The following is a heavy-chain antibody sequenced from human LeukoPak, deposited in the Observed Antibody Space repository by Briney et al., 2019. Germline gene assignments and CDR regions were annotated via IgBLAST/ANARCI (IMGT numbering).Heavy chain of an antibody. CDR1: GFSFSSYW. V-gene: IGHV3-7*01. J-gene: IGHJ4*02. Sequence: GGSLRLSCAASGFSFSSYWMSWVRQAPGKGLEWVANIKQDGTDKYYLDSVKGRFTISRDNAKNSLYLQMNSLRAEDTAVYYCARDYGGSSPFDYWGQGTLVTVSS. CDR3: ARDYGGSSPFDY. CDR2: IKQDGTDK. D-gene: IGHD4-23*01.